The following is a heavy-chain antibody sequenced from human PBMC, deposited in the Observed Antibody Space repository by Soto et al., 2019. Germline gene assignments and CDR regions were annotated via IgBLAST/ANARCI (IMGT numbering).Heavy chain of an antibody. D-gene: IGHD2-21*02. CDR3: ARDLWGYCGTDCYPLDV. CDR1: GGSISGYY. V-gene: IGHV4-59*01. J-gene: IGHJ6*02. CDR2: MYNTGST. Sequence: SETLSITCTVSGGSISGYYWSWIGQPPGKGLEWIGYMYNTGSTVYNPSFKSRVTISVDTSKNQFSLKLNSVTAADTAVYYCARDLWGYCGTDCYPLDVWGQGTTVT.